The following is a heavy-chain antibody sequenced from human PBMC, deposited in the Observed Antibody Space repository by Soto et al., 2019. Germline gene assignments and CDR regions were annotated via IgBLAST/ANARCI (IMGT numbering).Heavy chain of an antibody. CDR3: ARAPIVVVPAAISYGMDV. D-gene: IGHD2-2*02. CDR1: GGSISSYY. J-gene: IGHJ6*02. V-gene: IGHV4-59*12. CDR2: IYYSGST. Sequence: ASETLSLTCTVSGGSISSYYWSWIRQPPGKGLEWIGYIYYSGSTNYNPSLKSRVTISVDTSKNQFSLKLSSVTAADTAVYYCARAPIVVVPAAISYGMDVWGQGTTVTVSS.